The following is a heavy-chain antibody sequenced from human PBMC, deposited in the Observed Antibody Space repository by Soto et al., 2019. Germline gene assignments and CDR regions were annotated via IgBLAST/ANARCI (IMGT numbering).Heavy chain of an antibody. CDR3: ARGAVGATDY. CDR1: GFTFSSYS. D-gene: IGHD1-26*01. CDR2: ISSSSSYI. J-gene: IGHJ4*02. Sequence: EVQLVESGGGLVKPGGSLRLSCAASGFTFSSYSMNWVRQAPGKGLEWVSSISSSSSYIYYADSVKGRFTISRDNAKNSLYLQMNSPRAEDTAVYYCARGAVGATDYWGQGTLVTVSS. V-gene: IGHV3-21*01.